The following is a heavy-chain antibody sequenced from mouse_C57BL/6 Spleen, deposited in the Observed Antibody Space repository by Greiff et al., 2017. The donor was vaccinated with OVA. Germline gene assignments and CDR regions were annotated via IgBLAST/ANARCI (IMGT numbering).Heavy chain of an antibody. CDR3: ARGGITTVVTDY. CDR2: IDPSDSYT. D-gene: IGHD1-1*01. CDR1: GYTFTSYW. V-gene: IGHV1-69*01. J-gene: IGHJ2*01. Sequence: QVQLQQPGAELVMPGASVKLSCKASGYTFTSYWMHWVKQRPGQGLEWIGEIDPSDSYTNYNQKFKGKSTLTVDKSSRTAYMQLSSLASEDSAVYYCARGGITTVVTDYWGQGTTLTVSS.